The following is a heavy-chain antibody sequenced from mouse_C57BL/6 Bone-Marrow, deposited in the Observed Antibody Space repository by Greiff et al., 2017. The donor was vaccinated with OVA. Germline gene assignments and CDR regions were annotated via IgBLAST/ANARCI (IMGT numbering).Heavy chain of an antibody. V-gene: IGHV5-9-1*02. D-gene: IGHD1-1*01. Sequence: EVKLVESGEGLVKPGGSLKLSCAASGFTFSSYAMSWVRQTPEKRLEWVAYISSGGDYIYYADTVKGRSTIARDNARNTLYLQMSGVKSEDSALFYCTRVLDAMDYWGQGTAVTVSS. J-gene: IGHJ4*01. CDR3: TRVLDAMDY. CDR2: ISSGGDYI. CDR1: GFTFSSYA.